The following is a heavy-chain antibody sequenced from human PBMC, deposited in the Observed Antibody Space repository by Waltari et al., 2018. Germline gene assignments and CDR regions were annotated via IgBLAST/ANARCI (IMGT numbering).Heavy chain of an antibody. CDR1: GFIFGSNT. V-gene: IGHV3-23*01. CDR3: VRDGSSIANSRSDNWFDH. J-gene: IGHJ5*02. D-gene: IGHD6-19*01. CDR2: IGVRGIST. Sequence: FLMFERGGGLVRHGGSLRLSCGGSGFIFGSNTMSWVRQAPGKGLELVSSIGVRGISTLYTDSVKGRCTISRDNSKNMLHLQLNSLRVADTAVYYCVRDGSSIANSRSDNWFDHWGQGTLVTVSS.